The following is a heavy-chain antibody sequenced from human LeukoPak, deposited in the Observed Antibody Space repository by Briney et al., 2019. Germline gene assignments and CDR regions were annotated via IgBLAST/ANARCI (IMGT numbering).Heavy chain of an antibody. J-gene: IGHJ4*02. V-gene: IGHV3-21*01. CDR1: LFTLSSDS. Sequence: GGSLRLSRTASLFTLSSDSMNSVRPAPGKGREWVSPISSSSSYIYHGDSVKGRFPISRDNAKNTLYLQMNSLSAEDTAVYYCARDLPPLSGFDYWGQGTLVAVSS. CDR3: ARDLPPLSGFDY. CDR2: ISSSSSYI.